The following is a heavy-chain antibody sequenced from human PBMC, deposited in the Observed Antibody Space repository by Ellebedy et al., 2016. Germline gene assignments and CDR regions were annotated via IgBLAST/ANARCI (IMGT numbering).Heavy chain of an antibody. CDR2: ISAYNGNT. CDR3: ARDREDGSGSSNWFDS. CDR1: GYTFTSYG. Sequence: ASVKVSCKASGYTFTSYGISWVRQAPGQGLEWMGWISAYNGNTNYAQKLQGRVTMTTDTSTSTDYMELKRLRSEETAVYYCARDREDGSGSSNWFDSWGQGTLVTVSS. J-gene: IGHJ5*01. D-gene: IGHD3-10*01. V-gene: IGHV1-18*01.